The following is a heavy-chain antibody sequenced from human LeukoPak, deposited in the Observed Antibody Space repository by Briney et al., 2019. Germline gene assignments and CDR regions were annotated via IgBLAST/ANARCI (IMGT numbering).Heavy chain of an antibody. Sequence: PSETLSLTCTVSGGSISRYYWNWIRQPPGKGLEWIGYISYTGSTTYNSSLKSRVTISLDTSQNQFSLKLTSVTPADTAVYYCARTAKYYYGSETYYFFDYWGQGTLVTVSS. CDR2: ISYTGST. D-gene: IGHD3-10*01. CDR1: GGSISRYY. V-gene: IGHV4-59*01. CDR3: ARTAKYYYGSETYYFFDY. J-gene: IGHJ4*02.